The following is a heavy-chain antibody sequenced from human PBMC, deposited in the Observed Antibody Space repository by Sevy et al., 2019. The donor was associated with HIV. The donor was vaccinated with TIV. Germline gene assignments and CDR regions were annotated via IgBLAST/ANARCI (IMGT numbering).Heavy chain of an antibody. CDR2: IKSKTDGGTT. Sequence: GGSLRLSCAASGFTFSNAWMSWVRQAPGKGLEWVGRIKSKTDGGTTDYAAPVKGRFTISRDDSKNTLYLQMNSLKTEDTAVYYCTTQPPLDYDFWSGYYHFGYWGQGTLVTVSS. V-gene: IGHV3-15*01. D-gene: IGHD3-3*01. CDR1: GFTFSNAW. J-gene: IGHJ4*02. CDR3: TTQPPLDYDFWSGYYHFGY.